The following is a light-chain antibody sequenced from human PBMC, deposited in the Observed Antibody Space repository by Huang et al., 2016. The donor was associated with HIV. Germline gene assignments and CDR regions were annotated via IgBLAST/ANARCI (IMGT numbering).Light chain of an antibody. J-gene: IGKJ4*01. Sequence: DIQLTQSPSSLSASVGDGITITCRASENIVYSLSWFRQRPGRAPEALIYASSRLHAGVPSKFSATGSGTNFTLSIDGLGPEDFATYYCQQSRSLPRTYGGGTKVDIK. V-gene: IGKV1-39*01. CDR3: QQSRSLPRT. CDR1: ENIVYS. CDR2: ASS.